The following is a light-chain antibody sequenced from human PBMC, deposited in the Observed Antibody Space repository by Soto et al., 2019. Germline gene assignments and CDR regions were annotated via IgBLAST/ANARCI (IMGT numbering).Light chain of an antibody. CDR1: SSNIGAGYD. V-gene: IGLV1-40*01. CDR3: QSYDSSLTSSHV. J-gene: IGLJ1*01. Sequence: QSVLTQPPSVSGAPGQRVTISCTGSSSNIGAGYDVHWYQVLPGTAPKLLIYRNTNRPSGVPDRFSGSKSATSASLAITGLQDDDEGDYYCQSYDSSLTSSHVFGTGAKVTVL. CDR2: RNT.